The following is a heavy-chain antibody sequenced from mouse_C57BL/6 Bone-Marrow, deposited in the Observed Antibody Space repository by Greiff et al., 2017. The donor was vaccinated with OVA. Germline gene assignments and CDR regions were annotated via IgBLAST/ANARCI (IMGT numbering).Heavy chain of an antibody. CDR2: IDPENGDT. CDR3: TTRLTGFDD. D-gene: IGHD4-1*01. Sequence: EVQLQQSGAELVRPGASVKLSCTASGFNIKDDYMHWVKQRPEQGLEWIGWIDPENGDTEYASKFQGKATITADTSSNTAYLQLSSLTSEDTAVYYCTTRLTGFDDWGQGTTLTVSS. V-gene: IGHV14-4*01. J-gene: IGHJ2*01. CDR1: GFNIKDDY.